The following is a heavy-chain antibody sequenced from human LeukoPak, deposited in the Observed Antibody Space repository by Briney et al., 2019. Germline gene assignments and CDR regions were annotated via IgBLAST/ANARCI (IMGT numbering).Heavy chain of an antibody. CDR3: ARDWGDYYDSSGPSYPVGAFDI. Sequence: PVASVKVSCKASGYTFTSYYMHWVRQAPGQGLEWMGIINPSGGSTRYAQKFQGRVTMTRDTSTSTVYMELSSLRSEDTAVYYCARDWGDYYDSSGPSYPVGAFDIWGQGTMVTVSS. CDR2: INPSGGST. J-gene: IGHJ3*02. D-gene: IGHD3-22*01. CDR1: GYTFTSYY. V-gene: IGHV1-46*01.